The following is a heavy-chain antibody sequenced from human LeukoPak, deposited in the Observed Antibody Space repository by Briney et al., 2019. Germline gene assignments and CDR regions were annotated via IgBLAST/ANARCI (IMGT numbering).Heavy chain of an antibody. Sequence: PSETLSLTCAVYGGSFSGYYWSWIRQPPGKGLEWIGEINHSGSTNYNPSLKSRVTISVDTHKNKFSLKLSSVTAADTAVYYCARGVAAAGPDYYYYYMDVWGKGTTVTVSS. CDR2: INHSGST. D-gene: IGHD6-13*01. CDR1: GGSFSGYY. V-gene: IGHV4-34*01. J-gene: IGHJ6*03. CDR3: ARGVAAAGPDYYYYYMDV.